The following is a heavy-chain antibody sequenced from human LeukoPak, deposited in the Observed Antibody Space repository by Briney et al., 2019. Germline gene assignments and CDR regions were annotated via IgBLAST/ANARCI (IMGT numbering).Heavy chain of an antibody. D-gene: IGHD1-20*01. V-gene: IGHV4-38-2*02. CDR1: GYSINNGFY. J-gene: IGHJ4*02. Sequence: SETLSLTCTVSGYSINNGFYWGWIRQPPGKGLEWIGSIYHSERTHYNPSLKSRVTISVDTSKNQFSLKLSSVTAADTAVYYCASVLPITPYFDYWGQGTLVTVSS. CDR3: ASVLPITPYFDY. CDR2: IYHSERT.